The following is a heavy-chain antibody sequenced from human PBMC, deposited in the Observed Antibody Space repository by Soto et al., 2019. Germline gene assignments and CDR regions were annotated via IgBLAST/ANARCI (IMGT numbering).Heavy chain of an antibody. Sequence: EVQLVESGGELVQPGGSLRLSCAASGFNFPTYAMNCVRQAPGKGLEWLSFIHMTHNVICYADSVRGRFTISRDNAKDSLYLQMNSLRVEDTAVYYCVSDPDGDLDFDYWGQGTLVTVSS. CDR3: VSDPDGDLDFDY. D-gene: IGHD4-17*01. V-gene: IGHV3-48*01. CDR1: GFNFPTYA. CDR2: IHMTHNVI. J-gene: IGHJ4*02.